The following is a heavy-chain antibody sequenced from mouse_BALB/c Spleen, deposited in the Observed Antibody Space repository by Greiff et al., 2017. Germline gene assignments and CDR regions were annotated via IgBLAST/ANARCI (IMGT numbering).Heavy chain of an antibody. CDR2: ISDGGSYT. D-gene: IGHD1-1*01. CDR1: GFTFSDYY. CDR3: ARDDYGSSYVEAY. J-gene: IGHJ3*01. Sequence: EVQGVESGGGLVKPGGSLKLSCAASGFTFSDYYMYWVRQTAEKRLEWVATISDGGSYTYYPDSVKGRFTISRDNAKNNLYLQMSSLKSEDTAMYYCARDDYGSSYVEAYWGQGTLVTVSA. V-gene: IGHV5-4*02.